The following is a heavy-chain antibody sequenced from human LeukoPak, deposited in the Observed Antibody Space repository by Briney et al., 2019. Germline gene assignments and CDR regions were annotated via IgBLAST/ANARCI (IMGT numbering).Heavy chain of an antibody. CDR1: GFTLNSYE. Sequence: QPGGSLRLSCAASGFTLNSYEMIWVRQAPGKGLEWVSYISSSGSTKYYADSVKGRFTISRDSAKKSLYLQMNSLRAEDTALYYCARVRSGIDMWGQGTMVTVSS. J-gene: IGHJ3*02. D-gene: IGHD3-10*01. V-gene: IGHV3-48*03. CDR3: ARVRSGIDM. CDR2: ISSSGSTK.